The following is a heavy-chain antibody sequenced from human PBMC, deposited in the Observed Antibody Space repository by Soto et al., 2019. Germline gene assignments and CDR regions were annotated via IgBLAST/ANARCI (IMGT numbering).Heavy chain of an antibody. Sequence: GGSLRLYFEASGFTVSGNYMSSVLEGPGKGLEWVSFIYSGGSTYSADSVKGRFTISRDNSKNTLYLQMNSLRAEDTAVYYCARDRDSGYDYYYFGMDVSGPGTTVTVSS. CDR2: IYSGGST. V-gene: IGHV3-53*01. J-gene: IGHJ6*02. D-gene: IGHD5-12*01. CDR3: ARDRDSGYDYYYFGMDV. CDR1: GFTVSGNY.